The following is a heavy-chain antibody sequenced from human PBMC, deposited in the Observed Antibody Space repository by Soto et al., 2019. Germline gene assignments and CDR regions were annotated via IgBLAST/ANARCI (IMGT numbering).Heavy chain of an antibody. CDR3: STDGGYDSSGYYYYYYGMDV. J-gene: IGHJ6*02. CDR1: GGSISSYY. D-gene: IGHD3-22*01. V-gene: IGHV4-59*01. CDR2: NYYSGST. Sequence: SETLTLTCTVSGGSISSYYWSWIRQPPGKGLEWIGYNYYSGSTNYNPSLKSRVTISVDTSKNQFSLKLSSVTAADTAVYYFSTDGGYDSSGYYYYYYGMDVWGQGATVTVSS.